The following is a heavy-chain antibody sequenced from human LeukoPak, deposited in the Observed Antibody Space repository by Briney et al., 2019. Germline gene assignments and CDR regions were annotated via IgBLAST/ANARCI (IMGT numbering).Heavy chain of an antibody. CDR1: GFTFSSYS. CDR2: ISSSSSYI. V-gene: IGHV3-21*01. Sequence: GGSPRLSCAASGFTFSSYSMNWVRQAPGKGLEWVSSISSSSSYIYYADSVKGRFTISRDNAKNSLYLQMNSLRAEDTAVYYCAKGRGLSSGWADYWGQGTLVTVSS. D-gene: IGHD6-19*01. CDR3: AKGRGLSSGWADY. J-gene: IGHJ4*02.